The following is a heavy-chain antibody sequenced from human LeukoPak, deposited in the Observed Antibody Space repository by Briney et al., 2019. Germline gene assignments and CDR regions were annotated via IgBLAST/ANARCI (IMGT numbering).Heavy chain of an antibody. V-gene: IGHV3-30*03. CDR2: ISYDGSNK. D-gene: IGHD5-24*01. J-gene: IGHJ4*02. Sequence: GGSLRLSCAASGFTFSSYGMHWVRLAPGKGLEWVAVISYDGSNKYYADSVKGRFTISRDNSKNTLYLQMNSLRAEDTAVYYCAGKEMAPNWGQGTLVTVSS. CDR1: GFTFSSYG. CDR3: AGKEMAPN.